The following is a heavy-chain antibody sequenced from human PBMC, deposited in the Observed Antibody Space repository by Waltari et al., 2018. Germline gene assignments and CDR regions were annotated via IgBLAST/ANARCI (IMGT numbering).Heavy chain of an antibody. Sequence: QLVESGGGLVQPGQSLRLSCKTSGFVFASSSVAWVRQAPGKGLEWVSFMRNLNWGGERQNAPSVRGRFRISRDDSNSIAYLQMNSLKPEDTGLYFCTRGYNPTYDPSWTAYHNETFFDYWGQGVQVTVSS. J-gene: IGHJ4*02. V-gene: IGHV3-49*02. CDR2: MRNLNWGGER. CDR3: TRGYNPTYDPSWTAYHNETFFDY. D-gene: IGHD3-3*01. CDR1: GFVFASSS.